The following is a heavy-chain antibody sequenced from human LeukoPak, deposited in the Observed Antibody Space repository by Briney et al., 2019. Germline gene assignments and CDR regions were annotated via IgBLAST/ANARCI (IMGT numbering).Heavy chain of an antibody. CDR2: ISGSGGST. V-gene: IGHV3-23*01. D-gene: IGHD3-3*01. J-gene: IGHJ4*02. CDR1: GFTFSDYY. CDR3: AKVQTSDYDFWSGYYGWDY. Sequence: GGSLRLSCAASGFTFSDYYMSWVRQAPGKGLEWVSPISGSGGSTYYADSVKGRCTISRDNSKNTLYLQMNSLRAEDTAVYYCAKVQTSDYDFWSGYYGWDYWGQGTLVTVSS.